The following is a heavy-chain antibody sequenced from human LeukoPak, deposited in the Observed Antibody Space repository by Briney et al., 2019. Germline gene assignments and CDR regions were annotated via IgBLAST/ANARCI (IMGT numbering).Heavy chain of an antibody. J-gene: IGHJ4*02. Sequence: ASVKVSCKASGYTFTGYYMHWVRPAPGQGLEWMGWINPNSGGTNYEQKFQGRVTMTRDTSISTAYMELSRLRSDDTAVYYCARDYDAYYFDYWGQGTLVTVSS. CDR1: GYTFTGYY. D-gene: IGHD3-22*01. CDR3: ARDYDAYYFDY. CDR2: INPNSGGT. V-gene: IGHV1-2*02.